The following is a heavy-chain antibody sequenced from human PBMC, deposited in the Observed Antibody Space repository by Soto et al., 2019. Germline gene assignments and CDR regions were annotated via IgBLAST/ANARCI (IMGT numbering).Heavy chain of an antibody. J-gene: IGHJ4*02. D-gene: IGHD5-18*01. V-gene: IGHV3-23*01. Sequence: EVQLLESGGGLVRPGGSLRLSCAASGFTFSSYAMSWVRQAPGKGLEWVSTISGSDGRTYSTDSVKGRFTISRDNSRNTAYLQMNSVRVEDTAVYYCAKGVAQYTPLALFDYWGRGTLVTVSS. CDR3: AKGVAQYTPLALFDY. CDR2: ISGSDGRT. CDR1: GFTFSSYA.